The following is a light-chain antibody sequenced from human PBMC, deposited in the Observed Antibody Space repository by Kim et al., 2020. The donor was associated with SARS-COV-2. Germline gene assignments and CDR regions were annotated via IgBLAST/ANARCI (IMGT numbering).Light chain of an antibody. CDR1: QSVNRRY. V-gene: IGKV3-20*01. CDR3: QQYDSSPWT. Sequence: EIVLTQFPGTLSLSPGERATLSCRASQSVNRRYLAWYQQKPGQAPRLLIYSASSRATDIPDRFSGSGSGTEFTVTISRLEPEDFAVYYCQQYDSSPWTFGQGTKVDIK. CDR2: SAS. J-gene: IGKJ1*01.